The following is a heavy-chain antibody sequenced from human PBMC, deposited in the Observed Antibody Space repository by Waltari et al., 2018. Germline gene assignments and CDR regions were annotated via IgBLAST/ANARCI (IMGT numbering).Heavy chain of an antibody. CDR2: IKQEGSEK. D-gene: IGHD6-13*01. CDR1: GFTFSSYW. CDR3: AKEIAAAGTDYYGMDV. J-gene: IGHJ6*02. V-gene: IGHV3-7*03. Sequence: EVQLVESGGGLVQPGGSLRLSCAASGFTFSSYWMSWVRQAPGKGLEWVANIKQEGSEKYYVDSVKGRFTISRDNAKNALYLQMNSLRAEDTAVYYCAKEIAAAGTDYYGMDVWGQGTTVTVSS.